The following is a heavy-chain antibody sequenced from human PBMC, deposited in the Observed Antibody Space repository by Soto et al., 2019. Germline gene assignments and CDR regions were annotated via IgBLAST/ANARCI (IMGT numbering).Heavy chain of an antibody. CDR2: IYPGDSDT. J-gene: IGHJ5*02. CDR1: GYSFTSYW. D-gene: IGHD6-13*01. CDR3: ARHHAAAGTWWFDP. V-gene: IGHV5-51*01. Sequence: PGESLKISCKGSGYSFTSYWIGWVRQMPGIGLEWMGIIYPGDSDTRYSPSFQGQVTISADKSISTAYPQWSSLKASDTAMYYCARHHAAAGTWWFDPWGQGTLVTVSS.